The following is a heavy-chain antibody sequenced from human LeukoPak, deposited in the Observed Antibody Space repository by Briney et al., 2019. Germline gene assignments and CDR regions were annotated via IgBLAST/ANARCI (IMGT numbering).Heavy chain of an antibody. J-gene: IGHJ4*02. V-gene: IGHV3-48*03. Sequence: GGSLRLSCAASGFTFSSYAMMWVRQAPGQGLEWISYVSGSDENKYYAGSVRGRFAISRDNAEKSLFLQMSNVRAEDTAVYYCARAGLGGHYIDYWGQGTLVTVSS. D-gene: IGHD2-15*01. CDR2: VSGSDENK. CDR1: GFTFSSYA. CDR3: ARAGLGGHYIDY.